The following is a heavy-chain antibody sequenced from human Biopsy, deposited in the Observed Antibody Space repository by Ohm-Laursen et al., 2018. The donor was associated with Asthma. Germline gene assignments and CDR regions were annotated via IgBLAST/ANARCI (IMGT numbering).Heavy chain of an antibody. D-gene: IGHD3-10*01. V-gene: IGHV3-33*01. Sequence: SLRLSCAASGFTFSSYGMHWVRQAPGKGLEWVAVIWYDGSIKYSADSVKGRFIVSRDISKNILSLQMNSLRPEDTAVYYCARDVVWFREVGGMDVWGQGTTVTVSS. CDR2: IWYDGSIK. CDR3: ARDVVWFREVGGMDV. J-gene: IGHJ6*02. CDR1: GFTFSSYG.